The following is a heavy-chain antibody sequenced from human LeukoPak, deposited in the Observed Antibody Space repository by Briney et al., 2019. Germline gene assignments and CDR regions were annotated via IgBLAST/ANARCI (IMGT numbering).Heavy chain of an antibody. CDR1: GGSISSYY. CDR2: IYYSGST. V-gene: IGHV4-59*01. Sequence: SETLSLTCTVSGGSISSYYWSWIRQPPGKGLEWIGYIYYSGSTNYNPSLKSRVTISIDTSRNQFSLKLTSVTAADTAVYYCARGQGGNYYLNYFDYWGQGALVTVSS. D-gene: IGHD1-26*01. J-gene: IGHJ4*02. CDR3: ARGQGGNYYLNYFDY.